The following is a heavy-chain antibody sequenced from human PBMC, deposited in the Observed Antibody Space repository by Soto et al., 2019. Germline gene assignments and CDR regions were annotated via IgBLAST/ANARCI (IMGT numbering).Heavy chain of an antibody. V-gene: IGHV4-31*03. D-gene: IGHD3-16*01. CDR2: IYYSGYT. Sequence: QVQLQESGPGLVKPSQTLSLTCTVSGGSVSGGDYYWTWIRQHPEKGLEWIGYIYYSGYTYYNPSLKSRVTISLDTSKNQVSLNLSSVTAADTAVYFCARSVEGDDTPYPDYWGQGTLVTVSS. CDR3: ARSVEGDDTPYPDY. CDR1: GGSVSGGDYY. J-gene: IGHJ4*02.